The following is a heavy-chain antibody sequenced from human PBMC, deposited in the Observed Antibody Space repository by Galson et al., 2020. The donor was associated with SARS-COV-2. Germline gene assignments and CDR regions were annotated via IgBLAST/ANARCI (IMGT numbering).Heavy chain of an antibody. V-gene: IGHV3-11*01. CDR3: AKGAPLQTYYYGSVLIRDDFDI. J-gene: IGHJ3*02. CDR2: ISSSCSTI. Sequence: NSGGSLRRSSAASGYTFSHYYMSWIPQAPGKWLEWVSYISSSCSTIYYSVSVKVRFTISMYNAKNSLYLQMNSLRAEDTAVYYCAKGAPLQTYYYGSVLIRDDFDIWGKGTMVTVSS. CDR1: GYTFSHYY. D-gene: IGHD3-10*01.